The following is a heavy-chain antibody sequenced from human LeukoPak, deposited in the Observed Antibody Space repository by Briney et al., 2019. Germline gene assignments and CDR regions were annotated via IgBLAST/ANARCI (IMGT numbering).Heavy chain of an antibody. V-gene: IGHV3-53*01. D-gene: IGHD3-10*01. Sequence: GGSLRLSCAASGFTVSSNYMSWVRQAPGKGLEWVSVIYSGGSTYYADSVKGRFTISRDNSKNTLYLQMNSLRAEDTAVYYCARETYYYGSGSYTALDYWGQGTLVTVSS. CDR1: GFTVSSNY. J-gene: IGHJ4*02. CDR2: IYSGGST. CDR3: ARETYYYGSGSYTALDY.